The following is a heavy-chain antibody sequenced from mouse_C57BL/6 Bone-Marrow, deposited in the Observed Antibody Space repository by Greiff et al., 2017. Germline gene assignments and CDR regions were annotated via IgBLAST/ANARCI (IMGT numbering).Heavy chain of an antibody. Sequence: VQLQQSGAELAQPGASVKLSCKASGYTFTSYWMHWVKQRPGQGLEWIGYINPSSGYTKYNQKFKDKATLTADKSSSTAYMQLSSLTYEDSAVYYCARERVEFYYYGSGDYWGQGTTLTVSS. CDR1: GYTFTSYW. CDR2: INPSSGYT. V-gene: IGHV1-7*01. J-gene: IGHJ2*01. D-gene: IGHD1-1*01. CDR3: ARERVEFYYYGSGDY.